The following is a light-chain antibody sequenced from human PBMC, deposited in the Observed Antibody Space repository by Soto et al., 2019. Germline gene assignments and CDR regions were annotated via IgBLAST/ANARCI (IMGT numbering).Light chain of an antibody. CDR1: QSVGSTY. V-gene: IGKV3-11*01. J-gene: IGKJ5*01. Sequence: EIVLTQSPGTLSLSPGERATLSCRASQSVGSTYLAWYQQRPGQAPRLLIYDASNRATGIPARFSGSGSGTDFTLTISSLEPEDFAVYYCQQRSNWPSTFGQGTRLEIK. CDR2: DAS. CDR3: QQRSNWPST.